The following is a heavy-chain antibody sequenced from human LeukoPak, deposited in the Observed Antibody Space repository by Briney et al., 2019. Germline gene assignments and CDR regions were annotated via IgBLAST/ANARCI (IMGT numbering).Heavy chain of an antibody. V-gene: IGHV3-23*01. J-gene: IGHJ4*02. Sequence: GGSLRLSCAASGFTFSTYSMNWVRQAPGKGLEWVSAISGSGGSTYYADSVKGRFTISRDNSKNTLYLQMNSLRAEDTAVYYCARLLSVRVTYLSSTDYWGQGTLVTVSS. CDR3: ARLLSVRVTYLSSTDY. CDR1: GFTFSTYS. CDR2: ISGSGGST. D-gene: IGHD2-21*02.